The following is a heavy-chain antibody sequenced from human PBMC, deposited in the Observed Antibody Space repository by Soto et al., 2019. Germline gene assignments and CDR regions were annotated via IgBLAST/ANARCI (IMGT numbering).Heavy chain of an antibody. CDR2: ISYDGSNK. Sequence: GGSLRLSCAASGFTFSSYAMHWVRQAPGKGLEWVAVISYDGSNKYYADSVKGRFTISRDNSKNTLYLQMNSLRAGDTAVYYCARGDYYDTQRSPFDYWGQGTLVTDSS. J-gene: IGHJ4*02. CDR1: GFTFSSYA. CDR3: ARGDYYDTQRSPFDY. V-gene: IGHV3-30-3*01. D-gene: IGHD3-22*01.